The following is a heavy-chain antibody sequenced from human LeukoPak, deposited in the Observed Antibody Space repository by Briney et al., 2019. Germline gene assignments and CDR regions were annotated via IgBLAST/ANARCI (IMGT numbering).Heavy chain of an antibody. Sequence: PGRSLRLSCAASGFTFSSYAMHWVRQAPGKGLEWVAVISYDGSNKYYADSVKGRFTISRDNSKNTLYLQMNSLRAEDTAVYYCAKGVRGVNPIGYYWGQGTLVTVSS. CDR1: GFTFSSYA. V-gene: IGHV3-30*04. J-gene: IGHJ4*02. CDR2: ISYDGSNK. D-gene: IGHD3-10*01. CDR3: AKGVRGVNPIGYY.